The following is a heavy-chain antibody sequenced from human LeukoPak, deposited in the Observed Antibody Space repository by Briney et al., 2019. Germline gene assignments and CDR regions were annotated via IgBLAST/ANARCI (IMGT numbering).Heavy chain of an antibody. V-gene: IGHV1-8*01. J-gene: IGHJ4*02. CDR1: GCTFSNYD. CDR2: MNPNSGNT. CDR3: ARRADYYDSSAYYY. Sequence: ASVKVSCKASGCTFSNYDINWVRQATGQGVEWMGWMNPNSGNTGYAQKFQGRVTMTRNTSINTAYMELSSLTSEDTAVYYCARRADYYDSSAYYYWGQGTLVTVSS. D-gene: IGHD3-22*01.